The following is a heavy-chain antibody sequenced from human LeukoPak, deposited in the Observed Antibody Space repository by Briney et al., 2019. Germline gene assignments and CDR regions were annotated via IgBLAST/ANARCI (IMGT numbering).Heavy chain of an antibody. D-gene: IGHD6-13*01. Sequence: ASVKVSCKASGYTFTGYYMHWVRQAPGQGLEWMGWINPNSGGTIYAQKFQGRVTMTRDTSISTAYMELSRLRSDDTAVYYCARDPQLAWYFDLWGRGTLVTVSS. CDR1: GYTFTGYY. CDR3: ARDPQLAWYFDL. V-gene: IGHV1-2*02. J-gene: IGHJ2*01. CDR2: INPNSGGT.